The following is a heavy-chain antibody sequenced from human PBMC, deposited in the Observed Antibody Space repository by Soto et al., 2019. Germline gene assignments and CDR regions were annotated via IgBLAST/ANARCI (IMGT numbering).Heavy chain of an antibody. D-gene: IGHD2-15*01. CDR3: ARDLPGVVVVAATRGRYYYYGMEV. V-gene: IGHV1-69*01. CDR2: IIPIFGTA. J-gene: IGHJ6*02. Sequence: QVQLVQSGAEVKKPGSSVKVSCKASGGTFSSYAISWVRQAPGQGLEWMGGIIPIFGTANYAQKFQGRVTITADESTSTAYMELSSLRSEDTAVYYCARDLPGVVVVAATRGRYYYYGMEVWGQGTTVTVSS. CDR1: GGTFSSYA.